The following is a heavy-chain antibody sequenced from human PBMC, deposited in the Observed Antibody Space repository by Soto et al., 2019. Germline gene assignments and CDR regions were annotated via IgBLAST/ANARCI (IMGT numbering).Heavy chain of an antibody. CDR2: ISPYNGNT. CDR1: GYTFVSYG. J-gene: IGHJ5*02. D-gene: IGHD3-22*01. V-gene: IGHV1-18*04. CDR3: ARDQPFFDSSGYSDH. Sequence: QIQLVQSAAEVKKPGASVKVSCKTSGYTFVSYGISWVRQAPGQGLEWMGWISPYNGNTNFAQRFRGRVTLTTDTSTDIVYMDLGSLKSDATAVYYCARDQPFFDSSGYSDHWGQGTLITVSS.